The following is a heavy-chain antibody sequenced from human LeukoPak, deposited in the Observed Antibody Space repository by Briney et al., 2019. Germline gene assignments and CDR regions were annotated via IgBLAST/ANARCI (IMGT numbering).Heavy chain of an antibody. CDR3: ARGLMITFGEVITPDY. D-gene: IGHD3-16*02. J-gene: IGHJ4*02. Sequence: SETLSLTCTVSGGSISSSSYYWGWIRQPPGKGLEWIGSIYYSGSTYYNPSLKSRVTISVDTSKNQFSLKLSSVTAADTAVYYCARGLMITFGEVITPDYWGQGTLVTVSS. V-gene: IGHV4-39*07. CDR2: IYYSGST. CDR1: GGSISSSSYY.